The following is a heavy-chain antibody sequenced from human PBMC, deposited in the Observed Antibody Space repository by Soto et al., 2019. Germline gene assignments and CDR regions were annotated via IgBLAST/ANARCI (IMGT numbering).Heavy chain of an antibody. V-gene: IGHV4-59*01. Sequence: SETLSLTCTVSRGSITKNRWSWIRQSPGKGLEYIGHIFYTGGTHYNPSLKSRATMSLDTSKGEFSLSLTSVTAADTALYFCARLSSSSAYRSPEAISYFSDTWDHANLVTVSS. J-gene: IGHJ5*01. CDR3: ARLSSSSAYRSPEAISYFSDT. CDR2: IFYTGGT. D-gene: IGHD5-12*01. CDR1: RGSITKNR.